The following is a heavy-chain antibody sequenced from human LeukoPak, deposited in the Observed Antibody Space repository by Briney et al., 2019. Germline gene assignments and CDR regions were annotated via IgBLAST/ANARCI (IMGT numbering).Heavy chain of an antibody. Sequence: SETLSLTCFVSGVSIRSYYWTWIRQPPGKGLEWIGYIYYTGSTNYNPSLKSRVTMSLDTSKNQFSLKLSSATAADTAVYYCANYDGAPRYWGQATLVTVSS. CDR3: ANYDGAPRY. J-gene: IGHJ4*02. V-gene: IGHV4-59*08. CDR1: GVSIRSYY. CDR2: IYYTGST. D-gene: IGHD3-22*01.